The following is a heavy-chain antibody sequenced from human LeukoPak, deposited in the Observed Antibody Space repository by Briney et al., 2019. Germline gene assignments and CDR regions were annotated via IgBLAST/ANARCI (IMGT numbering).Heavy chain of an antibody. CDR2: ISHSGST. CDR3: ARRRVVVVAATPRGYYYMDV. D-gene: IGHD2-15*01. J-gene: IGHJ6*03. Sequence: SETLSLTCAVYGGSFSGYYWSWIRQPPGKGLEWVGEISHSGSTNYNPSLKRRVTISVETSKKQFSLKLSSVTAADTAVYYCARRRVVVVAATPRGYYYMDVWGKGTTVTVSS. CDR1: GGSFSGYY. V-gene: IGHV4-34*01.